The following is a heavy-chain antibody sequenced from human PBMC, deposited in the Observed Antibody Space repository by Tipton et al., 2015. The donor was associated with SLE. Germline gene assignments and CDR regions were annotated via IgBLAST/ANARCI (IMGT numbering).Heavy chain of an antibody. D-gene: IGHD3-9*01. Sequence: GSLRLSCAASGFTFSSYSMNWVRQAPGKGLEWVSSISSSSSYIYYADSVKGRFTISRDNAKNSLYLQMNSLRAEDTAVYYCARTLDFDILTGYEEPEAFDIWGQGTMVTVSS. CDR1: GFTFSSYS. CDR2: ISSSSSYI. J-gene: IGHJ3*02. V-gene: IGHV3-21*03. CDR3: ARTLDFDILTGYEEPEAFDI.